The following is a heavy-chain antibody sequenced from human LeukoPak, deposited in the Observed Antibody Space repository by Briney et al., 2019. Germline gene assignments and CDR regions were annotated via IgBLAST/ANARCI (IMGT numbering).Heavy chain of an antibody. D-gene: IGHD3-3*01. CDR1: GYTFTSYG. V-gene: IGHV1-18*01. CDR2: ISAYNGNT. CDR3: ATIGKLRFLEWLSDY. Sequence: ASVKVSCKASGYTFTSYGISWVRQAPGQGLEWMGWISAYNGNTNYAQKLQGRVTMTTDTSTSTASMELRSLRSDDTAVYYCATIGKLRFLEWLSDYWGQGTLVTFSS. J-gene: IGHJ4*02.